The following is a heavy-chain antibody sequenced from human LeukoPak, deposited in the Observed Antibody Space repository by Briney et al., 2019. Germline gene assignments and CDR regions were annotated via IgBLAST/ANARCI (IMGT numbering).Heavy chain of an antibody. Sequence: GSVRVSCKASLYTSSRFAITCVRQTPGQGVERMGWISAYDDSTHYAHKLKGRVSMTRDTSTDTAYMEVRSLRSEDTAVYYCAKVDQPITVEATGVPFDIWGQGTMVIVSS. D-gene: IGHD6-19*01. CDR2: ISAYDDST. CDR3: AKVDQPITVEATGVPFDI. CDR1: LYTSSRFA. J-gene: IGHJ3*02. V-gene: IGHV1-18*01.